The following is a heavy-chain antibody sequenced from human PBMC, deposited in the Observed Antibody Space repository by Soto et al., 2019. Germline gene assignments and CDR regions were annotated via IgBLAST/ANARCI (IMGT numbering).Heavy chain of an antibody. J-gene: IGHJ5*02. CDR3: TRDRGGRYYEVSSFWFDP. Sequence: GGSLRLSCTASGFTFGDYAMSWFRQAPGKGLEWVGFIRSKAYGGTTEYAASVRGRFTISRDDSKSFAYLQMNSLKTEDTAVYYCTRDRGGRYYEVSSFWFDPWGQGTLVTVSS. CDR1: GFTFGDYA. D-gene: IGHD1-26*01. V-gene: IGHV3-49*03. CDR2: IRSKAYGGTT.